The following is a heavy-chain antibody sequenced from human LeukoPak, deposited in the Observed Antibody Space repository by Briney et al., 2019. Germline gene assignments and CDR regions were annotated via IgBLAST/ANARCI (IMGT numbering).Heavy chain of an antibody. CDR3: ARGVVPAARGVFDY. J-gene: IGHJ4*02. CDR1: GGTFSSYV. Sequence: SVKVSCKASGGTFSSYVISWVRQAPGQGLEWMGGVIPIFGTANYAQKFQGRVTITADKSTSTAYMELSSLRSEDTAVYYCARGVVPAARGVFDYWGQGTLVTVSS. CDR2: VIPIFGTA. D-gene: IGHD2-2*01. V-gene: IGHV1-69*06.